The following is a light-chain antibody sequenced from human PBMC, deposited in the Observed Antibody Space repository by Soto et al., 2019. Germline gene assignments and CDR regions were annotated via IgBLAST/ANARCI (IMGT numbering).Light chain of an antibody. V-gene: IGKV4-1*01. CDR3: QQYYRIPYT. J-gene: IGKJ2*01. Sequence: DIVMTQSPDSLAVSLGERATINCKSSQSVLSSSNNKNFLAWYQQKPGQSPKLLIYWASTRESGVPDRFSGSGSGTDFTLTISSLQAEDVAVYYFQQYYRIPYTFGHGTKLEIK. CDR2: WAS. CDR1: QSVLSSSNNKNF.